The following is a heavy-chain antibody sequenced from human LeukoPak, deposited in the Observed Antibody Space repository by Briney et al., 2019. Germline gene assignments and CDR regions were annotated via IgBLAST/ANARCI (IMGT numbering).Heavy chain of an antibody. V-gene: IGHV4-59*06. CDR3: ARDLNYYDSSGNLSDAFDI. J-gene: IGHJ3*02. CDR2: IYYSGST. Sequence: SETLSLTCTVSGGSISSYYWSWIRQHPGKGLEWIGYIYYSGSTYYNPSLKSRVTISVDTSKNQFSLRLSSVTAADTAVYYCARDLNYYDSSGNLSDAFDIWGQGTMVTVSS. CDR1: GGSISSYY. D-gene: IGHD3-22*01.